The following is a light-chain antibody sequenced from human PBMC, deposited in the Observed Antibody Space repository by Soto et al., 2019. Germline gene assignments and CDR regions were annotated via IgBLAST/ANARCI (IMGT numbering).Light chain of an antibody. CDR3: QQYGSSPWP. CDR1: QTIRSNY. CDR2: GAS. J-gene: IGKJ1*01. V-gene: IGKV3-20*01. Sequence: ETVLTQSPGTLSLSPGERATLSCRASQTIRSNYLAWYRQTPGQAPRLLIYGASTRATGIADRFSGSGSGTHFTIIIRRLEHEDFALYYCQQYGSSPWPFGQGTKVEIK.